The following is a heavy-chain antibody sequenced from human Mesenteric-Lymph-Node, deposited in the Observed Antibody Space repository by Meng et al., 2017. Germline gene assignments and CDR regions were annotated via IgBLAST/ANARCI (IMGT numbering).Heavy chain of an antibody. D-gene: IGHD5-18*01. CDR3: ARGIVDGYGGDSWFDP. J-gene: IGHJ5*02. CDR1: GYTFTDYY. Sequence: QVQLVQSGAEGKKPGAAGKASCKASGYTFTDYYMQWVRQAPGQGLEWMGRLNPNRGDTNYAQKFQGRVTMTRDTSISTAYMELSRLTSDDTAVYYCARGIVDGYGGDSWFDPWGQGTLSPSPQ. CDR2: LNPNRGDT. V-gene: IGHV1-2*06.